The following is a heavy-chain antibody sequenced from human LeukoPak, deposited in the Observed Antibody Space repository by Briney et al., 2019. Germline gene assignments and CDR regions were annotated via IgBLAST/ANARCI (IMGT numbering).Heavy chain of an antibody. D-gene: IGHD4-11*01. CDR2: IYYSGST. J-gene: IGHJ3*02. CDR1: GGSISSHY. CDR3: AREGHDYPDDDAFDI. V-gene: IGHV4-59*11. Sequence: SETLSLTCTVSGGSISSHYWSWIRQPPGKGLEWLGYIYYSGSTNYNPFLKSRVTISVDTSKNQFSLKLSSVTAADTAVYYCAREGHDYPDDDAFDIWGQGTMVTVSS.